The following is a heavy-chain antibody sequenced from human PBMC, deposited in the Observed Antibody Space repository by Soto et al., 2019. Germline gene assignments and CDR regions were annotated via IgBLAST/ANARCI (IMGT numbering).Heavy chain of an antibody. CDR2: INAANSDT. CDR3: VRRHVSATGIDWFDP. CDR1: GYTFTSYG. Sequence: ASVQVSCKASGYTFTSYGIDWVRQAPGQRLEWMGWINAANSDTKYSTKFQGRVTITRDTSASTAYMELSSLISEDTAVYYCVRRHVSATGIDWFDPWSQGTWVT. D-gene: IGHD6-13*01. J-gene: IGHJ5*02. V-gene: IGHV1-3*01.